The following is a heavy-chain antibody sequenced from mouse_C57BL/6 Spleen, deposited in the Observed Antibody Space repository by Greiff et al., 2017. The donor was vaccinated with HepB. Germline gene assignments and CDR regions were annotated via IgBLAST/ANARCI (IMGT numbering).Heavy chain of an antibody. CDR3: ARGGGSSGYLAY. Sequence: QVQLQQPGAELVRPGSSVKLSCKASGYTFTSYWMHWVKQRPIQGLEWIGNIDPSDSETHYNQKFKDKATLTVDKSSSTAYMQLSSLTSEDSAVYYCARGGGSSGYLAYWGQGTLVTVSA. CDR2: IDPSDSET. J-gene: IGHJ3*01. CDR1: GYTFTSYW. D-gene: IGHD3-2*02. V-gene: IGHV1-52*01.